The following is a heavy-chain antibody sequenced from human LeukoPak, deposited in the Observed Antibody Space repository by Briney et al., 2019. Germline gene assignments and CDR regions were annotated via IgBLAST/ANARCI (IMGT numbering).Heavy chain of an antibody. Sequence: SVKVSCKASGYTFTNYGISWVRQAPGQGLEWMGGIIPNFGTANYAQKFQGRVTITADESTSTAYMELSSLRSEDTAVYYCARPPEGYCSSTSCYDHPYYYYYGMDVWGQGTTVTVSS. CDR1: GYTFTNYG. D-gene: IGHD2-2*01. J-gene: IGHJ6*02. V-gene: IGHV1-69*13. CDR2: IIPNFGTA. CDR3: ARPPEGYCSSTSCYDHPYYYYYGMDV.